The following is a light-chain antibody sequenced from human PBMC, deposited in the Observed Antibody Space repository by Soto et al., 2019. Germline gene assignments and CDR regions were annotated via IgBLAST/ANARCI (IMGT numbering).Light chain of an antibody. CDR3: QSYDRSLRCYV. V-gene: IGLV1-40*01. CDR2: GNT. J-gene: IGLJ1*01. Sequence: QSVLTQPPSVSGAPGQRVTISCTGTSSNIGAGYDVHWYQHLPGTPPKLLIYGNTIRPSGVPDRFSGSKSGTSASLAITGLQAEDEADYYCQSYDRSLRCYVFGTGTKVTVL. CDR1: SSNIGAGYD.